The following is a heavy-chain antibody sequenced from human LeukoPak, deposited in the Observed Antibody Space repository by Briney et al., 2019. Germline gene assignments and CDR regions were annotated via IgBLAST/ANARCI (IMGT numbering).Heavy chain of an antibody. J-gene: IGHJ5*02. CDR1: GFTVSSNS. V-gene: IGHV3-53*01. CDR3: ARDGVVITTGYWFDP. CDR2: IYSDNT. Sequence: GGSLRLSCTVSGFTVSSNSMSWVRQAPGKGLEWVSFIYSDNTHYSDSVKGRFTISRDNSKNTLYLQMSSLRAEDTAVYYCARDGVVITTGYWFDPWGQGTLVTVSS. D-gene: IGHD3-22*01.